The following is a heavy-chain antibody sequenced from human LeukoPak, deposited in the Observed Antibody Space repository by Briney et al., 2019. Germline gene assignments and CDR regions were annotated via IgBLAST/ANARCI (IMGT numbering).Heavy chain of an antibody. V-gene: IGHV4-34*01. CDR2: INHSGST. Sequence: PSETLSLTCAGYGGSFCGYYWSWIRQPPGKGLEWIGEINHSGSTNYNPSLKSRVTISVDTSKNQFSLKLSSVTAADTAVYYCARITGTTFMDYWGQGTLVTVSS. D-gene: IGHD1-7*01. CDR1: GGSFCGYY. CDR3: ARITGTTFMDY. J-gene: IGHJ4*02.